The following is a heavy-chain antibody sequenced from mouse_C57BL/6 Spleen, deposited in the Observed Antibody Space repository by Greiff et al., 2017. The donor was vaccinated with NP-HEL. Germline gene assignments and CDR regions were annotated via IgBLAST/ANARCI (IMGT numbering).Heavy chain of an antibody. J-gene: IGHJ3*01. D-gene: IGHD2-2*01. V-gene: IGHV1-81*01. Sequence: QVQLKHSGAELARPGASVKLSCKASGYTFTSYGISWVKQRTGQGLEWIGEIYPRSGNTYYNEKFKGKATLTADKSSSTAYMELRSLTSEDSAVYFCARGDMGGYDEGCSYWGQGTLVTVSA. CDR3: ARGDMGGYDEGCSY. CDR1: GYTFTSYG. CDR2: IYPRSGNT.